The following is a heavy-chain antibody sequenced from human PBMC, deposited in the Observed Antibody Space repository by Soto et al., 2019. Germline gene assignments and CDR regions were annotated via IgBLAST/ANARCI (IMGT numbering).Heavy chain of an antibody. CDR3: ARHTRGSGLYYMDV. V-gene: IGHV4-39*01. CDR1: GGSISSSSYH. CDR2: ISYSGST. Sequence: SETLSLTCTVSGGSISSSSYHWGWIRQPPGKGLEWIGSISYSGSTYYNPSLKSRVTISVDTSKNQFSLKLSSVTAADTAVYYCARHTRGSGLYYMDVWGKGTTVTVSS. D-gene: IGHD3-10*01. J-gene: IGHJ6*03.